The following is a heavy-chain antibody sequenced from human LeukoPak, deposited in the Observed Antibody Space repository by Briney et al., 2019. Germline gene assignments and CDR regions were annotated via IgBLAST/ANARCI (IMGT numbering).Heavy chain of an antibody. V-gene: IGHV4-39*01. J-gene: IGHJ6*03. CDR2: IYYSGST. CDR1: GGSISSSSYY. CDR3: ARQVYSNYYYYYMDA. D-gene: IGHD4-11*01. Sequence: SETLSLTCTVSGGSISSSSYYWGWIRQPPGKGLEWIGGIYYSGSTYYNPSLKSRVTISVDTSKNQFSLKLSSVTAADTAVYFCARQVYSNYYYYYMDAWGKGTTVTVSS.